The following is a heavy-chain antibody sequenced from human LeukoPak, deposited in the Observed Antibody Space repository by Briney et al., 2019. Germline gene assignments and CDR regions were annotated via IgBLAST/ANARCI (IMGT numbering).Heavy chain of an antibody. CDR2: IKQDGSEK. CDR1: GFTFSTYW. Sequence: GGSLRLSCAASGFTFSTYWMSWVRQAPGKGLEWVANIKQDGSEKYYVDSVKGRFTISRDNAKNSLYLQMNSLRAEDTALYYCAIAAAAAGTFDYWGQGTLVTVSS. D-gene: IGHD6-13*01. V-gene: IGHV3-7*03. CDR3: AIAAAAAGTFDY. J-gene: IGHJ4*02.